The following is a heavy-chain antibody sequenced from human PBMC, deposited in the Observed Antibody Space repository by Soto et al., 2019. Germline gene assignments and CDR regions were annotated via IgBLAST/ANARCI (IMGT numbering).Heavy chain of an antibody. V-gene: IGHV1-2*04. CDR2: INPNSGGT. Sequence: ASVKVSCKASGYTFTDYYMHWVRQAPGQGLAWMGWINPNSGGTNYAQKFQGWVTITADKSTSTAYMELSSLRSEDTAVYYCAREITISYYFDYWGQGTLVTVSS. CDR3: AREITISYYFDY. D-gene: IGHD3-3*01. CDR1: GYTFTDYY. J-gene: IGHJ4*02.